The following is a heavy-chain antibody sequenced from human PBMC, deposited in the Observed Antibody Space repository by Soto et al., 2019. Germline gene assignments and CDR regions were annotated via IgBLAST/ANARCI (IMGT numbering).Heavy chain of an antibody. CDR1: GGSISSGGYY. J-gene: IGHJ6*03. V-gene: IGHV4-31*03. D-gene: IGHD3-9*01. CDR3: ARVEGSYDILTGYYNYYYMDV. Sequence: PSETLSLTCTVSGGSISSGGYYWSWIRQHPGKGLEWIGYIYYSGSTYYNPSLKSRVTISVDTSKNQFSLKLSSVTAADTAVYYCARVEGSYDILTGYYNYYYMDVWGKGTTVTVSS. CDR2: IYYSGST.